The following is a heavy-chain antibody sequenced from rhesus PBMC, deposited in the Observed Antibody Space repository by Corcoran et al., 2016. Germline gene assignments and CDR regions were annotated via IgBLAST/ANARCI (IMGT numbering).Heavy chain of an antibody. CDR1: GYTCSGLS. V-gene: IGHV1-156*01. CDR3: ASSYDSGYFDY. D-gene: IGHD3-28*01. CDR2: VDPVYGEI. J-gene: IGHJ4*01. Sequence: EVQLVQSGAEVKKPGDSVKGSCKVAGYTCSGLSMPWVGQGRGKGLEWMGGVDPVYGEIIHAEKFQGRVTMTEDTSTDTAYMELSSLRSEDTAVYYCASSYDSGYFDYWGQGVLVTVSS.